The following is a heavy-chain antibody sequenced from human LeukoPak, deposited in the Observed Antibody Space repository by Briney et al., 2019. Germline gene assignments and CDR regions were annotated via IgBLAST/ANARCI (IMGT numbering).Heavy chain of an antibody. Sequence: GGSLRLSCTASGFTFSRHWISWVRQTPGKGLEWVANIKEDGSEQYYVDSVKGRFTISRDNSKNTLYLQMNSLRAEDTAAYYCARGAGYNYPYYFDYWGQGTLVTVSS. CDR3: ARGAGYNYPYYFDY. D-gene: IGHD5-24*01. V-gene: IGHV3-7*03. CDR2: IKEDGSEQ. J-gene: IGHJ4*02. CDR1: GFTFSRHW.